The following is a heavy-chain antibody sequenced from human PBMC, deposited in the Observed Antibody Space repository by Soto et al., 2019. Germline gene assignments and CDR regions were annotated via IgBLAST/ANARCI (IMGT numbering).Heavy chain of an antibody. CDR3: ARSSLTYFEF. CDR2: ISGSGSTT. J-gene: IGHJ4*02. V-gene: IGHV3-11*01. Sequence: GGSLRLSCTASGFTFSDYYMSWIRQAPGKGLEWLAYISGSGSTTYYTDPVKGRFAISRDNARTSLYLQINSLRVEDSAVYYCARSSLTYFEFWGQGTLVTV. CDR1: GFTFSDYY.